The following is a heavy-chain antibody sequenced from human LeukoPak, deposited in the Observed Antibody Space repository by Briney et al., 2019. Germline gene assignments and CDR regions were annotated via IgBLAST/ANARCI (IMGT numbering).Heavy chain of an antibody. Sequence: GGSLRLSCAASGFTFSSYWMSWVRQAPGKGVEWVANIKQDGSEKYYVDSVKGRFTISRDNAKNSLYLQMNSLRAEDTAVYYCARDRTIAVAGMGYYYYMDVWGKGTTVTVSS. V-gene: IGHV3-7*01. CDR3: ARDRTIAVAGMGYYYYMDV. CDR2: IKQDGSEK. J-gene: IGHJ6*03. CDR1: GFTFSSYW. D-gene: IGHD6-19*01.